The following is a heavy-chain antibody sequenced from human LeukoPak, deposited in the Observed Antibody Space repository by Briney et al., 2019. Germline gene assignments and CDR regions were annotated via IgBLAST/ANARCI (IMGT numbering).Heavy chain of an antibody. CDR3: ARGERDGNNYDSWFDP. V-gene: IGHV1-8*01. D-gene: IGHD5-24*01. J-gene: IGHJ5*02. CDR1: GYTFTSYD. Sequence: ASVKVSCKASGYTFTSYDINWVRQATGQGLEWMGWMNPNSGNTGYAQKFQGRVTMTRNTSISTAYMELSSLRSEDTAVYYCARGERDGNNYDSWFDPWGQGTLVTVSS. CDR2: MNPNSGNT.